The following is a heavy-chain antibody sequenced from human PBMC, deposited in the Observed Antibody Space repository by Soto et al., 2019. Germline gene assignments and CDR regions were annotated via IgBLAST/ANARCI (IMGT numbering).Heavy chain of an antibody. V-gene: IGHV4-34*01. CDR1: GGSFSGYY. J-gene: IGHJ5*02. CDR2: INHSGST. CDR3: ARVRRATGWFDP. Sequence: SETLSLTCAGYGGSFSGYYWSWIRQPPGKGLEWIGEINHSGSTNYNPSLKSRVTISVDTSKNQFSLKLSSVTAADTAVYYCARVRRATGWFDPWGQGTLVTVSS. D-gene: IGHD1-26*01.